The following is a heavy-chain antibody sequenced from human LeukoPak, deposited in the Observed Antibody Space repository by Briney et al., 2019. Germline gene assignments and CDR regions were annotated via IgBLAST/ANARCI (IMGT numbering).Heavy chain of an antibody. V-gene: IGHV3-23*01. D-gene: IGHD3-10*01. Sequence: PGASLRLSCAASGFTFSSYAMSWVRQAPGKGLEWVSAISGSGGSTYYADSVKGRFTISRDNSKNTLYLQMNSLRAEDTAVYYCARSTMVRGVIFDYWGQGTLVTVSS. CDR1: GFTFSSYA. CDR3: ARSTMVRGVIFDY. CDR2: ISGSGGST. J-gene: IGHJ4*02.